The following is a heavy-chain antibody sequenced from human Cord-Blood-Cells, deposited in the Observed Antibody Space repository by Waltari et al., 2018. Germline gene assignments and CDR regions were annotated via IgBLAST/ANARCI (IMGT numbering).Heavy chain of an antibody. Sequence: QITLQESGPTLVKPTQTLTLTCTFSGFYLSTSGVGVGWIRQPPGKDLKWLALIYWDDDKRYSPSLKSRLTITKDTSKNQVVLTTTNMDPVDTATYYCAATCWGISCLDYWGQVTLVTVSS. J-gene: IGHJ4*02. D-gene: IGHD6-13*01. CDR2: IYWDDDK. V-gene: IGHV2-5*02. CDR1: GFYLSTSGVG. CDR3: AATCWGISCLDY.